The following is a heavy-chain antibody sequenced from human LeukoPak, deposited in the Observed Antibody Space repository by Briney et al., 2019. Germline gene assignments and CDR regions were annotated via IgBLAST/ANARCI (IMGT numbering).Heavy chain of an antibody. Sequence: GGSLRLSCAASGFTFSSYSMNCVRQAPGKGLEWVSRINTDGSSTSYADSVKGRFTISRDNDKNTLYLQMNSLRAEDTAVYYCARVITGTFYYYYHMDVWGKGTTVTVSS. V-gene: IGHV3-74*01. CDR1: GFTFSSYS. D-gene: IGHD1-20*01. J-gene: IGHJ6*03. CDR2: INTDGSST. CDR3: ARVITGTFYYYYHMDV.